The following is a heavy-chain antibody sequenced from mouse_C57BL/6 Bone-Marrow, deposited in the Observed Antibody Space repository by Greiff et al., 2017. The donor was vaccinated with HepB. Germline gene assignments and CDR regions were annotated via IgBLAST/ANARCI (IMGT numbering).Heavy chain of an antibody. J-gene: IGHJ2*01. Sequence: QVQLQQPGAELVKPGASVKLSCKASGYTFTSYWMQWVKQRPGQGLEWIGGIDPSDSYTNYNQKFKGKTTLAVDTSSSAAYMLLSILTSEDSAVYYCAPYLGYWGQGTTLTVSS. CDR3: APYLGY. D-gene: IGHD5-5*01. CDR1: GYTFTSYW. CDR2: IDPSDSYT. V-gene: IGHV1-50*01.